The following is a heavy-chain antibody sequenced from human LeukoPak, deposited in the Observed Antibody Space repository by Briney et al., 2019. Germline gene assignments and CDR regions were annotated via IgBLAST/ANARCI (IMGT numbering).Heavy chain of an antibody. V-gene: IGHV3-74*01. Sequence: PGGSLRLSCAASGFTFSSYWMHWVRQAPGKGLVWVSRINSDGSSTSYADSVKGRFTISRDNAKNTLYLQMNSLRAEDTAVYYCARDSGRLRYFDWSPFDYWGQGTLVTVSS. CDR3: ARDSGRLRYFDWSPFDY. J-gene: IGHJ4*02. CDR2: INSDGSST. CDR1: GFTFSSYW. D-gene: IGHD3-9*01.